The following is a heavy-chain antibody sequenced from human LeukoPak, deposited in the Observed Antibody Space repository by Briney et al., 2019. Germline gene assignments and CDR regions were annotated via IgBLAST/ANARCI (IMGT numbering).Heavy chain of an antibody. D-gene: IGHD2-15*01. CDR1: GFTFSSYA. CDR2: ISGSGGST. Sequence: SGGSLRLSCAASGFTFSSYAMSWVRQAPGKGLEWVSAISGSGGSTYYADSVKGRFTISRDNSKNTLYLQMNSLRAEDTAVYYCAKGVVVAAQGKSWSDYWGQGTLVTVSP. J-gene: IGHJ4*02. V-gene: IGHV3-23*01. CDR3: AKGVVVAAQGKSWSDY.